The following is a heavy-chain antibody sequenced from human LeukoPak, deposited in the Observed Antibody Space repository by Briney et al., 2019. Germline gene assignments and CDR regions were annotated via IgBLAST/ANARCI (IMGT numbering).Heavy chain of an antibody. CDR2: MNPNSGNT. D-gene: IGHD2-2*02. Sequence: ASVKVSCXASGYTFTSYDINWVRQATGQGLEWMGWMNPNSGNTGYAQKFQGRVTITRNTSISTAYMELSSLRSEDTAVYYCARGPMGVPAAIDYYYYMDVWGKGTTVTVSS. V-gene: IGHV1-8*03. CDR1: GYTFTSYD. J-gene: IGHJ6*03. CDR3: ARGPMGVPAAIDYYYYMDV.